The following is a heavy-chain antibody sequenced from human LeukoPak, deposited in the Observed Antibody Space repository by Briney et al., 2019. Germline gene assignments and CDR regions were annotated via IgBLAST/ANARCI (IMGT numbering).Heavy chain of an antibody. CDR2: ISSSSSYI. CDR3: ARYDYYYYYGMDV. D-gene: IGHD2-8*01. J-gene: IGHJ6*02. V-gene: IGHV3-21*01. Sequence: PGGSLRLSCAASGFTFRSYSMNWVRQAPGKGLKWVSSISSSSSYIYYADSVKGRFTISRDNAKNSLYLQMNSLRAEDTAVYYCARYDYYYYYGMDVWGQGTTVTVSS. CDR1: GFTFRSYS.